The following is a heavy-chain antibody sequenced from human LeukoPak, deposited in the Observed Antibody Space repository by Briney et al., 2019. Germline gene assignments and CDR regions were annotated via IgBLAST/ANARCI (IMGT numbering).Heavy chain of an antibody. CDR3: ARDPSPPYYDSSGYPY. J-gene: IGHJ4*02. V-gene: IGHV3-21*01. CDR1: GFTFNRFY. Sequence: GGSLRLSCSASGFTFNRFYLHWVRQAPGKGLEWVSSISSSSSYIYYADSVKGRFTISRDNAKNSLYLQMNSLRAEDTAVYYCARDPSPPYYDSSGYPYWGQGTLVTVSS. D-gene: IGHD3-22*01. CDR2: ISSSSSYI.